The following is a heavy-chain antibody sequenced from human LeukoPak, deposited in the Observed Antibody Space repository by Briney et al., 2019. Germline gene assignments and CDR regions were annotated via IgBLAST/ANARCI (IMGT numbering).Heavy chain of an antibody. CDR2: ISSSSSYI. CDR3: ASCPPDSPWANYYYYYYMDV. V-gene: IGHV3-21*01. D-gene: IGHD1-14*01. J-gene: IGHJ6*03. Sequence: PGGSLRLSCAASGFTFSSYSMNWVRQAPGKGLEWVSSISSSSSYIYYADSVKGRFTISRDNAKNSLYLQMNSLRAEDTAVYYCASCPPDSPWANYYYYYYMDVWGKGATVTVSS. CDR1: GFTFSSYS.